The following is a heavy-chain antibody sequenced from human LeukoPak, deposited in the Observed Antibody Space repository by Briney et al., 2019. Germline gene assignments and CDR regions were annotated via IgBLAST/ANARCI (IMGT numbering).Heavy chain of an antibody. CDR1: GYTFTGYY. CDR2: INPNSGGT. CDR3: ARDFSYYGSGNNNWFDP. D-gene: IGHD3-10*01. J-gene: IGHJ5*02. Sequence: ASVKVSCKASGYTFTGYYMHWVRQAPGQGLEWMGWINPNSGGTNYAQDFHGRVTMTRDTSISTAYMELSRLRSDDTAVYYCARDFSYYGSGNNNWFDPWGQGTLVTVSS. V-gene: IGHV1-2*02.